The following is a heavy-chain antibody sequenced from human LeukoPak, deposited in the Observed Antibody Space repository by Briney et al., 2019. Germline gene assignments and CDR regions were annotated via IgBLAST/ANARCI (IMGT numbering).Heavy chain of an antibody. CDR2: ISGSGGST. J-gene: IGHJ3*02. V-gene: IGHV3-23*01. Sequence: GGSLRLSCAASGFTFSSYAMSWVRQAPGKGLEWVSAISGSGGSTYYADSVKGRFTNSRDNSKNTLYLQMNSLRAEDTAVYYCAKMGSITTKSRAFDIWGQGTMVTVSS. CDR3: AKMGSITTKSRAFDI. D-gene: IGHD3-10*01. CDR1: GFTFSSYA.